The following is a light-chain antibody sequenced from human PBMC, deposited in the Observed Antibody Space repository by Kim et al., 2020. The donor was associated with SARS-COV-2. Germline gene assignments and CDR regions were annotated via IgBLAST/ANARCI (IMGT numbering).Light chain of an antibody. CDR1: QSINIW. CDR2: DAS. J-gene: IGKJ1*01. Sequence: GDRVTITCRASQSINIWLAWYQQKPGKAPNLLIYDASNLETEVPSRFSGSGSGTQFTLTISSLQPDDFATYYCQEYKSDSWTFGQGTKVDIK. CDR3: QEYKSDSWT. V-gene: IGKV1-5*01.